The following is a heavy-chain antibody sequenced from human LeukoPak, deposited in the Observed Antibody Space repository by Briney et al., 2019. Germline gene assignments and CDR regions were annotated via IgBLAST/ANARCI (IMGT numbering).Heavy chain of an antibody. D-gene: IGHD3-16*01. CDR2: IIPIFGTA. CDR1: GGTFSSYA. J-gene: IGHJ3*02. V-gene: IGHV1-69*05. Sequence: ASVKVSCKASGGTFSSYAISWVRQAPGQGLEWMGRIIPIFGTANYAQKFQGRVTITTDESTSTACMELSSLRSEDTAVYYCAQGGYDAFDIWGQGTMVTVSS. CDR3: AQGGYDAFDI.